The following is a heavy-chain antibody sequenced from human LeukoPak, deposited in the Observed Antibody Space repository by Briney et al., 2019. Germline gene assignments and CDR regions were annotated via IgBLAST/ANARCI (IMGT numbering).Heavy chain of an antibody. V-gene: IGHV3-48*04. CDR2: ISSSSSTI. Sequence: GGSLRLSCAASGFTFSSNSMNWVRQAPGKGLEWVSYISSSSSTIYYADSVKGRFTISRDNAKNSLYLQMNSLRAEDTAVYYCARHTGSGYYYPYAYWGQGTLVTVSS. J-gene: IGHJ4*02. CDR3: ARHTGSGYYYPYAY. CDR1: GFTFSSNS. D-gene: IGHD3-22*01.